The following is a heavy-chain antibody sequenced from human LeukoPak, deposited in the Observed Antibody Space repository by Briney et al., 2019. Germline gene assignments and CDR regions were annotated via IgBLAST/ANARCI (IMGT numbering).Heavy chain of an antibody. V-gene: IGHV4-59*08. CDR3: ARSYDSSRMVSY. D-gene: IGHD3-22*01. CDR2: IYYSGST. Sequence: SETLSLTCTVSGGSISSYYWSWIRQPPGKGLEWIGYIYYSGSTYYNPSLKSRVTISVDTSKNQFSLKLSSVTAADTAVYYCARSYDSSRMVSYWGQGTLVTVSS. J-gene: IGHJ4*02. CDR1: GGSISSYY.